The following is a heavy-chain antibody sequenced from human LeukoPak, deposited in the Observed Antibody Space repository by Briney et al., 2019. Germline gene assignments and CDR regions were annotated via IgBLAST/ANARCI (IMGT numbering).Heavy chain of an antibody. D-gene: IGHD2-15*01. V-gene: IGHV3-64*01. CDR2: ISSNGGST. CDR1: GFTFSSYA. CDR3: ARELLPNRFDP. Sequence: GGSLRLSCAASGFTFSSYAMHWVRQAPGKGLEYVLAISSNGGSTYYANSVKGRFTISRDNSKNTLYLQMGSLRAEDMAVYYCARELLPNRFDPWGQGTLVTVSS. J-gene: IGHJ5*02.